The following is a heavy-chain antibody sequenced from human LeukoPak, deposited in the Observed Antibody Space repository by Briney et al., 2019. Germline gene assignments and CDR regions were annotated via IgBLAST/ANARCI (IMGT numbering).Heavy chain of an antibody. Sequence: SVKVSCKASGGTFSSYAISWVRQAPGQGLEWMGGIIPIFGTANYAQKFQGRVTITADESTSTAYMELSSLRSGDTAVYYCARNREYCSGGSCYHWFDPWGQGTLVTVSS. V-gene: IGHV1-69*13. D-gene: IGHD2-15*01. J-gene: IGHJ5*02. CDR3: ARNREYCSGGSCYHWFDP. CDR2: IIPIFGTA. CDR1: GGTFSSYA.